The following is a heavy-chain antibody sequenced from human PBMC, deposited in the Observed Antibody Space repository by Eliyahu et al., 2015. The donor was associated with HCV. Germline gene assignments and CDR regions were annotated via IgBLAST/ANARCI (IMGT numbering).Heavy chain of an antibody. CDR2: ISGSGGST. Sequence: EVQLLESGGDLVQPGGSLTLSCAASGFTFSSYAMSWVRQAPGKGLEWVSTISGSGGSTDYADSVKGRFTISRDNSGNTLYLQMSSLRPDDAAVYFCAKDARYSGTYYDAFDIWGRGTMITVSS. CDR1: GFTFSSYA. V-gene: IGHV3-23*01. CDR3: AKDARYSGTYYDAFDI. J-gene: IGHJ3*02. D-gene: IGHD1-26*01.